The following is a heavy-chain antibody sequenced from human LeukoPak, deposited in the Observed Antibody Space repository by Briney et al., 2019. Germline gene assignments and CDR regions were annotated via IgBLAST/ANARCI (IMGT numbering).Heavy chain of an antibody. CDR1: GFTFSSFE. Sequence: GGSLRLSCAASGFTFSSFEMNWVRQAPGKGLEWVSYISSSGSTRHYADAVKGRFTISRDNAKNSLYLQMNSLRAEDTAVYYCARDQRYFAPVDYWGQGTLVTVSS. CDR3: ARDQRYFAPVDY. J-gene: IGHJ4*02. CDR2: ISSSGSTR. D-gene: IGHD3-9*01. V-gene: IGHV3-48*03.